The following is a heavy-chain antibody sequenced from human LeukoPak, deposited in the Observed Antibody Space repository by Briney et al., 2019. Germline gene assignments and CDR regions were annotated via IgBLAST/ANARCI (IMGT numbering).Heavy chain of an antibody. CDR1: GYTFTSYD. Sequence: GASVKASCKASGYTFTSYDINWVRQATGQGLEWMGWVNPNSGHTGYVQKFQGRVTSTRNTSISTAYMDLSSLRSEDTAVYYCARGAPGSYCSGGSCPYFDYWGQGTLVSVSS. CDR2: VNPNSGHT. CDR3: ARGAPGSYCSGGSCPYFDY. D-gene: IGHD2-15*01. J-gene: IGHJ4*02. V-gene: IGHV1-8*01.